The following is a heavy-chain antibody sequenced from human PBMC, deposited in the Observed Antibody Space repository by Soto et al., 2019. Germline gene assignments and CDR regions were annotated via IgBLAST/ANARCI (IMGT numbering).Heavy chain of an antibody. D-gene: IGHD6-19*01. CDR3: ARPAPRAVAVYYFDY. V-gene: IGHV4-39*01. CDR1: GGSISSSSYY. J-gene: IGHJ4*02. CDR2: IYYSGST. Sequence: SETLSLTCTVSGGSISSSSYYWGWIRQPPGKGLEWIGSIYYSGSTYYNPSLKSRVTISVDTSKNQFSLKLSSVTAADTAVYYCARPAPRAVAVYYFDYWGQGTLVTVSS.